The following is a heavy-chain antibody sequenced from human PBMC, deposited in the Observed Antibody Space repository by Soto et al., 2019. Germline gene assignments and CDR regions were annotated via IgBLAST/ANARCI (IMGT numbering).Heavy chain of an antibody. J-gene: IGHJ4*02. CDR3: TTDPGDYEDF. CDR2: IKNKADGGTA. CDR1: GITFINAW. Sequence: EVQLVESGGDLVKPGGCLRLSCAASGITFINAWMSWVPRAQGRGLEWVGRIKNKADGGTADYAAPVRDRFTISRDDSKNTLFLQMNSLETEDTAVYYCTTDPGDYEDFWGQGTLVTVSS. D-gene: IGHD4-17*01. V-gene: IGHV3-15*01.